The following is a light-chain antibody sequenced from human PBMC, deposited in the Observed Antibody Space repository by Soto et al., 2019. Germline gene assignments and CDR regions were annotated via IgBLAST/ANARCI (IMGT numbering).Light chain of an antibody. CDR2: GAS. CDR1: QSVSSSY. J-gene: IGKJ2*01. CDR3: QQYGSSPYT. V-gene: IGKV3-20*01. Sequence: EIVLTQSPGTLSLSPGERATVSCRASQSVSSSYLAWYQQKPGQAPRLLIYGASSRATGIPDRFSGSGSGTDLTLTISRLEPEDFAVYYCQQYGSSPYTFGQGTKLEIK.